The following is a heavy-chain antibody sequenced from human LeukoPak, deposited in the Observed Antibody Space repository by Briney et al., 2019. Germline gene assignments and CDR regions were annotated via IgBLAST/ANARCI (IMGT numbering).Heavy chain of an antibody. J-gene: IGHJ4*02. V-gene: IGHV4-61*02. Sequence: SETLSLTCTVSGGSISSGSYYWSWIRQPAGKGLEWIGRIYISGSTNCNPSLKSRVTISVDTSKNQFSLKLSSVTAADTAVYYCARETRNYYDSSAYYSIDYWGQGTLVTVSS. D-gene: IGHD3-22*01. CDR2: IYISGST. CDR3: ARETRNYYDSSAYYSIDY. CDR1: GGSISSGSYY.